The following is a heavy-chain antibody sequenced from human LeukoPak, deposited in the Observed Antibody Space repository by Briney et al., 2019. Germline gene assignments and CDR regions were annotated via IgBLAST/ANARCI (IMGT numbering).Heavy chain of an antibody. J-gene: IGHJ4*02. Sequence: GESLKISCKGSGSRFTSYWIGWVRKLPGKGLEWMGIIYPGDSDTRYSPSFQGQVTISADKSISTAYLQWSSLKASDTAMYYCARLSYDSSGSVDYFDYWGQGTLVTVSS. V-gene: IGHV5-51*01. CDR3: ARLSYDSSGSVDYFDY. D-gene: IGHD3-22*01. CDR2: IYPGDSDT. CDR1: GSRFTSYW.